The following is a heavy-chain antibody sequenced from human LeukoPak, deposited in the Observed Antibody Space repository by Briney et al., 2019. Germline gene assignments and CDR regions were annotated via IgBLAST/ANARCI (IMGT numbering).Heavy chain of an antibody. CDR2: IHYSGST. D-gene: IGHD1-7*01. Sequence: SETLSPTCTVSGGSISSSSHYWGWIRQPPGKGLEWIASIHYSGSTYYNPSLKSRVTISVDTSKNQFSLKMSSVTAADAAVFYCARHENYPDAFDIWGQGTMVTVSS. CDR3: ARHENYPDAFDI. J-gene: IGHJ3*02. CDR1: GGSISSSSHY. V-gene: IGHV4-39*01.